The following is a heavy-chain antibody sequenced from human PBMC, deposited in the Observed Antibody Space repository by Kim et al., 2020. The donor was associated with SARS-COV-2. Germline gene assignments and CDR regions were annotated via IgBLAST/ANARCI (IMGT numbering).Heavy chain of an antibody. D-gene: IGHD3-22*01. CDR3: ARRYDSSGYYFDY. J-gene: IGHJ4*02. V-gene: IGHV4-39*01. Sequence: NPSLKSRFTISVDPSKNQVSLKLTSVSAADTAVYYCARRYDSSGYYFDYWGQGTLVTVSS.